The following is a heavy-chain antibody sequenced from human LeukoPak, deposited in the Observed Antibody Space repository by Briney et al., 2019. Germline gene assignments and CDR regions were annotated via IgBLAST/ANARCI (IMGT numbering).Heavy chain of an antibody. CDR1: GYTFTSYG. Sequence: EASVKVSCKASGYTFTSYGISWVRQAPGQGLEWMGWISAYNGNTKYSQTFQGRVTITRDTSASTAYMELSSLRSEDTAVYYCARGSAYGGNWFDPWGQGTLVTVSS. CDR3: ARGSAYGGNWFDP. J-gene: IGHJ5*02. V-gene: IGHV1-18*01. CDR2: ISAYNGNT. D-gene: IGHD4-23*01.